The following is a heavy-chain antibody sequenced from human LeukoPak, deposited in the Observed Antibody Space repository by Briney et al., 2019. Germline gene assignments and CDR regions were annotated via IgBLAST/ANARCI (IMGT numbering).Heavy chain of an antibody. D-gene: IGHD3-22*01. CDR2: IYYSGST. J-gene: IGHJ4*02. CDR1: GGSISSSSYY. V-gene: IGHV4-39*07. Sequence: SETLSLTCTVSGGSISSSSYYWGWIRQPPGKGLEWIGSIYYSGSTYYNPSLKSRVTISVDTSKNQFSLKLSSVTAADTAVYYCARDLRGYYDSSGYFLFDYWGQGTLVTVSS. CDR3: ARDLRGYYDSSGYFLFDY.